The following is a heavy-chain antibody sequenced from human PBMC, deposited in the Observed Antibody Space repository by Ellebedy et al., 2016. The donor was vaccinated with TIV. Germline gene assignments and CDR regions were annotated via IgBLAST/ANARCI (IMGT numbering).Heavy chain of an antibody. D-gene: IGHD6-19*01. Sequence: PGGSLRLSCVGSGFSFSTYATAWVRQTPGKGLEWVSAISGSGGSTYYADSVKGRFTISRDNSKNTLYLQMNSLRAEDTAVYYCAKGDSSGWGGAWYFDLWGRGTLVTVSS. CDR1: GFSFSTYA. CDR2: ISGSGGST. V-gene: IGHV3-23*01. J-gene: IGHJ2*01. CDR3: AKGDSSGWGGAWYFDL.